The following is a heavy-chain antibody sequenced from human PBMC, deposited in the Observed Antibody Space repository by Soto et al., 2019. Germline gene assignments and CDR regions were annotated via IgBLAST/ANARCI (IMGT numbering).Heavy chain of an antibody. D-gene: IGHD4-17*01. CDR1: GFTFSSYG. V-gene: IGHV3-30*18. CDR2: ISYDGSNK. CDR3: AKDVADYGGRYIDY. Sequence: QVQLVESGGGVVQPGRSLRLSCAASGFTFSSYGMHWVRQAPGKGLEWVAVISYDGSNKYYADSVKGRFTISRDNSKNTLYLQMNSLRAEDTAVYYCAKDVADYGGRYIDYWGQGTLVTVSS. J-gene: IGHJ4*02.